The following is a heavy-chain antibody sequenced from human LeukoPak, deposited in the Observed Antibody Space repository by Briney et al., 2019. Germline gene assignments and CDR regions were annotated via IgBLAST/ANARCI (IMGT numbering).Heavy chain of an antibody. J-gene: IGHJ4*02. Sequence: GGSLRLPCAGSGFTVSSNYMSWVRQAPGKGLEWVSVIYSGGSTYYADSVKGRFTISRDSSKNTLYLQMNSLRAEDTAVYYCARGRGSGWPFDYWGQGTLVTVSS. CDR1: GFTVSSNY. D-gene: IGHD6-19*01. CDR2: IYSGGST. CDR3: ARGRGSGWPFDY. V-gene: IGHV3-66*01.